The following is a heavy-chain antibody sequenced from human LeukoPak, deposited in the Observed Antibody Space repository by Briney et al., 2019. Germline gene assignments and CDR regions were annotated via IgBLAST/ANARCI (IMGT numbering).Heavy chain of an antibody. D-gene: IGHD5-12*01. CDR1: GFTFSDYY. Sequence: KSGGSLRLSRAASGFTFSDYYMSWIRQAPGKGLEWVSYINNSGITIYYADSVKGRFTISRDNSKNSLYLQMNSLRTEDTALYYCAKAGGYPYIDYYGMDVWGQGTTVTVSS. CDR3: AKAGGYPYIDYYGMDV. J-gene: IGHJ6*02. V-gene: IGHV3-11*01. CDR2: INNSGITI.